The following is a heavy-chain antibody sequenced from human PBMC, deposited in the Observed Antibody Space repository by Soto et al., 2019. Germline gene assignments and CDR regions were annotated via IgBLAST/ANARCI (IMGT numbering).Heavy chain of an antibody. CDR2: IWYDGSNK. D-gene: IGHD2-2*01. J-gene: IGHJ4*02. CDR1: GFTFSSYG. Sequence: GGSLRLSCAASGFTFSSYGMHWVRQAPGKGLEWVAVIWYDGSNKYYADSVKGRFTISRDNSKNTLYLQMNSLRAEDTAVYYCARGPCSSTSCSLFDYWGQGTLVTVSS. CDR3: ARGPCSSTSCSLFDY. V-gene: IGHV3-33*01.